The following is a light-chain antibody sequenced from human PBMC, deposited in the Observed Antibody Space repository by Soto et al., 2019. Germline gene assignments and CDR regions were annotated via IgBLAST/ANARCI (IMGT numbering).Light chain of an antibody. Sequence: EVGLTQSPGTLSLSPGERATLPCRASQSVGNNYLAWYQQKPGQAPRLLIYDASTRATGIPDRFSGSGSGTDFTLSSSSLEPEDFAVYYCQQYAYSPRTCGRGTKLEIK. CDR2: DAS. CDR3: QQYAYSPRT. CDR1: QSVGNNY. V-gene: IGKV3-20*01. J-gene: IGKJ2*01.